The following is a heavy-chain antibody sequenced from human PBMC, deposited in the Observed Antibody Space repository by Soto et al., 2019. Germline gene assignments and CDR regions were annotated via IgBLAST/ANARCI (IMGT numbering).Heavy chain of an antibody. V-gene: IGHV1-3*01. CDR1: GYTFTSYA. CDR3: ARKSYKGNWFAP. CDR2: INAGNGNT. Sequence: QVQLVQSGAEVKKPGASVKVSCKASGYTFTSYAMHWVRQAPGQRLEWMGWINAGNGNTKYSQKFQGRVTITRDTSASTSYMELSSLRSEDTAVYYCARKSYKGNWFAPWGQGTLVTVSS. J-gene: IGHJ5*02. D-gene: IGHD1-20*01.